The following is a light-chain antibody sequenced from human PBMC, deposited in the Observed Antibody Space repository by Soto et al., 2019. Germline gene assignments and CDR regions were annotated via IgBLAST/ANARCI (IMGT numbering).Light chain of an antibody. CDR2: GPS. Sequence: EIVLTQSPGTLSLSPGERATLSCRASQSLSSSYLAWYQQKPGQAPRLLIYGPSSRATGIPDRFSGSGSGTDFTLTISRLEPEDFAVYYCQQYGSSPMYTFGQGTKLEIK. J-gene: IGKJ2*01. CDR1: QSLSSSY. V-gene: IGKV3-20*01. CDR3: QQYGSSPMYT.